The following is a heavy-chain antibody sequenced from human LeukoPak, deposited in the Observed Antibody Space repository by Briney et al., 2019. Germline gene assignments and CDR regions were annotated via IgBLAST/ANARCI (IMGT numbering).Heavy chain of an antibody. Sequence: PGGSLRLSCAASGFTFSSYAMSWVRQAPGKGLEGVSAISGSGGSTYYADSVKGRFTIYRDNSKNTLYLQMNSLRAEDTAVYYCAKGYSSWYTSRSDYWGQGTLVTVSS. V-gene: IGHV3-23*01. D-gene: IGHD6-13*01. CDR1: GFTFSSYA. CDR2: ISGSGGST. CDR3: AKGYSSWYTSRSDY. J-gene: IGHJ4*02.